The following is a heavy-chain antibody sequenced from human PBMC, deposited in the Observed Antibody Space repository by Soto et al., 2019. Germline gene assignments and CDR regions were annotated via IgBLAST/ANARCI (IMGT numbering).Heavy chain of an antibody. V-gene: IGHV3-23*01. CDR2: ITGRGGTT. J-gene: IGHJ3*01. D-gene: IGHD4-17*01. Sequence: GGSLRLSCAASGFTFSNYAMIWVRQAPGEGLEWVSAITGRGGTTKYAASVQGRFTIPRDNPDNTLYLQMNSLRPDDTAVYYCARDLNGDYIGAFDFWGQGTMVTVSS. CDR3: ARDLNGDYIGAFDF. CDR1: GFTFSNYA.